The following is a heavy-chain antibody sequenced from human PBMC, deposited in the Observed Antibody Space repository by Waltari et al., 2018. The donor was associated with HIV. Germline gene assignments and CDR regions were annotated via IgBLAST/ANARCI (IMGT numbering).Heavy chain of an antibody. V-gene: IGHV3-30*03. J-gene: IGHJ4*02. D-gene: IGHD3-10*01. CDR2: ISYDETKE. CDR3: VVSSFDY. CDR1: GFSFRNYA. Sequence: QVQLVESGGGVAQPGRSLRLSCAASGFSFRNYAMHWVRQAPGKGLEWLTLISYDETKEYYTDSVRCRFTISRDNSKNMLYLQMNNLRPEDTAIYYCVVSSFDYWGQGTLVTVSS.